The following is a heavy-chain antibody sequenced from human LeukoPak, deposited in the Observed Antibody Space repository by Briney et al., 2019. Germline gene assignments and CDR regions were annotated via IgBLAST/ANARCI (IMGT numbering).Heavy chain of an antibody. CDR2: ISGSGGST. Sequence: LTGGSLRLSCAASGFTFSSYATSWVRQAPGKGLEWVSAISGSGGSTYYADSVKGRFTISRDNSKNTLYLQMNSLRAEDTAVYYCAKERGGITIFGVVIIGGNDAFDIWGQGTMVTVSS. V-gene: IGHV3-23*01. CDR1: GFTFSSYA. CDR3: AKERGGITIFGVVIIGGNDAFDI. D-gene: IGHD3-3*01. J-gene: IGHJ3*02.